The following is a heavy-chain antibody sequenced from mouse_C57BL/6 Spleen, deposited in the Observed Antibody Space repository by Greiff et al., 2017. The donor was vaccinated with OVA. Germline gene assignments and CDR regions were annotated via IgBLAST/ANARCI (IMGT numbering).Heavy chain of an antibody. Sequence: DVKLQESGPGLVKPSQSLSLTCSVTGYSITSGYYWNWIRQFPGNKLEWMGYISYDGSNNYNPSLKNRISITRDTSKNQFFLKLNSVTTEDTATYYCARAPSGLYYFDYWGQGTTLTVSS. CDR2: ISYDGSN. CDR3: ARAPSGLYYFDY. J-gene: IGHJ2*01. D-gene: IGHD3-2*02. V-gene: IGHV3-6*01. CDR1: GYSITSGYY.